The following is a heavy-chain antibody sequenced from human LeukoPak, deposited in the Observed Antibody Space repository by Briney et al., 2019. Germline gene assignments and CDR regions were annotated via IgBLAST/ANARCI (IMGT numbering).Heavy chain of an antibody. CDR1: GYTFTSYD. D-gene: IGHD6-19*01. CDR3: TRRSVAGTFDY. J-gene: IGHJ4*02. Sequence: GPSVKVSCKASGYTFTSYDINWVRQATGQGPEWMGWMNPSGGHTNYAQSLQGRVTMTRNTSTSTAYMDLSSLRSEDTAVYYCTRRSVAGTFDYWGQGTLVTVSS. V-gene: IGHV1-8*01. CDR2: MNPSGGHT.